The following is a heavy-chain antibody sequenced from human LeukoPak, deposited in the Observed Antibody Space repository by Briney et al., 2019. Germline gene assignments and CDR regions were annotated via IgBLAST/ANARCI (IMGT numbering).Heavy chain of an antibody. CDR2: IYTSGST. D-gene: IGHD6-6*01. Sequence: SETLSLTCTVSGGSISSYYWSWIRQPAGKGLEWIGRIYTSGSTNYNPSLKSRVTISVDKSKNQFSLKLSSVTAADTAVYYCARGASSSSAIGYYYYYMDVWGKGTTVTVSS. J-gene: IGHJ6*03. CDR1: GGSISSYY. CDR3: ARGASSSSAIGYYYYYMDV. V-gene: IGHV4-4*07.